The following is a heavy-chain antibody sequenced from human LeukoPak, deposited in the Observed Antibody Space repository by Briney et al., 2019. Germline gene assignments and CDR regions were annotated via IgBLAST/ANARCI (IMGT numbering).Heavy chain of an antibody. Sequence: ASVKVSCKASGGTFSSYAISWVRQAPGQGLEWMGGIIPIFGTANYAQKFQGRVTITADKSTSTAYMELSSLRSKDTAVYYCARDPTTLLWFGELTQGWFDPWGQGTLVTVSS. CDR2: IIPIFGTA. CDR3: ARDPTTLLWFGELTQGWFDP. V-gene: IGHV1-69*06. CDR1: GGTFSSYA. J-gene: IGHJ5*02. D-gene: IGHD3-10*01.